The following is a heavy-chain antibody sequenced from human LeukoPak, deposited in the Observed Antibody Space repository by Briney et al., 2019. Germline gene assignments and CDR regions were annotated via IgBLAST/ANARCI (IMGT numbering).Heavy chain of an antibody. CDR3: SRVGSSGWPNYFDS. V-gene: IGHV3-13*04. CDR2: IGTSGDT. D-gene: IGHD6-19*01. Sequence: GGSLRLSCAASGFTFSSYDMHWVRQATGKGLEWVSVIGTSGDTYYAGSVKGRFTISRENAKNSLYLQMNSLTAGDTAVYFCSRVGSSGWPNYFDSWGQGTLVTVSS. J-gene: IGHJ4*02. CDR1: GFTFSSYD.